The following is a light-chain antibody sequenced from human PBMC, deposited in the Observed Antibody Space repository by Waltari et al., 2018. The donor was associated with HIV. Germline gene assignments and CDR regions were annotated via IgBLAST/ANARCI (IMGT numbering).Light chain of an antibody. Sequence: SYELSQIPSVSVSPGQTASIPCSGDKLGDKYVSWYQQKPGQSPVVVMYQDNERPSGIPERFSGSNSGNTATLTISGAQAMDEAEYYCQSFDNSLNGYVFGTGTTVIVL. CDR2: QDN. J-gene: IGLJ1*01. CDR1: KLGDKY. CDR3: QSFDNSLNGYV. V-gene: IGLV3-1*01.